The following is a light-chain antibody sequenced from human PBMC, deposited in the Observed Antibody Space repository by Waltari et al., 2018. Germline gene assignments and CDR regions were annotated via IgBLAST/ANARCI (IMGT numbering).Light chain of an antibody. CDR2: TTN. V-gene: IGLV1-44*01. CDR3: VSWDDSLNGPV. Sequence: QSVLTQPPSASGTPGPRVTISCSGSSSNIGGNTVNWSQPLPGTAPKLLIPTTNQRPSGVPDRFSGSKSGTSASLAISGLQSDDEADYYCVSWDDSLNGPVFGGGTKLTVL. J-gene: IGLJ2*01. CDR1: SSNIGGNT.